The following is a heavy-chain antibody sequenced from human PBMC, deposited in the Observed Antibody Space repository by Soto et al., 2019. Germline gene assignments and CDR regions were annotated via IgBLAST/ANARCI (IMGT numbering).Heavy chain of an antibody. J-gene: IGHJ4*02. CDR1: GFTFSSHG. D-gene: IGHD5-18*01. CDR3: AKEGDYSYGYEVDY. Sequence: QVQLVESGGGVVQPGRSLRLSCAASGFTFSSHGMHWVRQAPGKGLEWVAIISHDGSNEYYADSVRGRFTISRDNFKNMFYLQMNSLRLEDTAVYFCAKEGDYSYGYEVDYWGQGTLVAVSS. CDR2: ISHDGSNE. V-gene: IGHV3-30*18.